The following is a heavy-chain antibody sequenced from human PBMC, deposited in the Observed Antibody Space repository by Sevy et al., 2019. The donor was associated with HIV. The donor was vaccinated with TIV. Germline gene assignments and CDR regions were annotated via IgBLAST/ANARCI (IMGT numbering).Heavy chain of an antibody. J-gene: IGHJ4*01. CDR1: GFAFSTHA. Sequence: GESLKISCAASGFAFSTHAMHWVRQAPGKGLEWVAVISYEGTETFYAASVEGRFTISRDNSMNMLSPQINSLGPEDTAVYYCARDGGYSVKWYPLYWGHGTLVTVSS. D-gene: IGHD1-26*01. V-gene: IGHV3-30-3*01. CDR2: ISYEGTET. CDR3: ARDGGYSVKWYPLY.